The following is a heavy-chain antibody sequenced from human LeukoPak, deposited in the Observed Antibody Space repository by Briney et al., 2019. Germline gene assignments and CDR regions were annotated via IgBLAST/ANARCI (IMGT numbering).Heavy chain of an antibody. CDR2: IYTSGST. Sequence: SQTLSLTCTVSGGSISSGSYYWSWIRQPAGKGLEWIGRIYTSGSTNYNPSLKSRVTISVDTSKNQFSLKLSSVTAADTAVYYCARGIAGYDYVWGSYRKPADYWGQGTLVTVSS. V-gene: IGHV4-61*02. CDR1: GGSISSGSYY. CDR3: ARGIAGYDYVWGSYRKPADY. D-gene: IGHD3-16*02. J-gene: IGHJ4*02.